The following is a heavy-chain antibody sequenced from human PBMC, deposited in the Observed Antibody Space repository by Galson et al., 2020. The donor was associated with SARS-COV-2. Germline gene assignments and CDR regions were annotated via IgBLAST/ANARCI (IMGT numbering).Heavy chain of an antibody. Sequence: GGSLRLSCSASGFTFRSHALHWLRQAPGKGLEQVSAISSNGGSTYYADSVKGRFTISRDNPKNTLYLQMSSLRAEDTAVYYCVKDPSYYYDSLDYWGQGTLVTVSS. CDR2: ISSNGGST. V-gene: IGHV3-64D*08. CDR3: VKDPSYYYDSLDY. J-gene: IGHJ4*02. CDR1: GFTFRSHA. D-gene: IGHD3-22*01.